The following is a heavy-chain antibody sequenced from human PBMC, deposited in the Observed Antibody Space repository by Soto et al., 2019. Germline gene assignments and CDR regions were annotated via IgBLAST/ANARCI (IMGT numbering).Heavy chain of an antibody. CDR2: IIPIFGTA. V-gene: IGHV1-69*01. D-gene: IGHD1-1*01. CDR1: RVAFSKFI. Sequence: QAQLEQSGGEVKKPGSSVKVSCKASRVAFSKFIVTWVRQAPGLGLEWVGGIIPIFGTANYAQKFQGRVTITADESTSTSYMEVNNLRSEDTAVYYCAKVRYNRPLGYYYGMDVWGQGTTVTVSS. J-gene: IGHJ6*02. CDR3: AKVRYNRPLGYYYGMDV.